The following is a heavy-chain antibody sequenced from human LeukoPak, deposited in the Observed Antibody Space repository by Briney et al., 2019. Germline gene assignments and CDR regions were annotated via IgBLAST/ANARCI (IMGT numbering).Heavy chain of an antibody. CDR1: GFTFSSYA. J-gene: IGHJ4*02. CDR2: ISGSGDST. V-gene: IGHV3-23*01. Sequence: PGESLRLSCAASGFTFSSYAMSWVRQAPGKGLEWVSVISGSGDSTYYADSVKGRFTISRHNSKNTLYLQMNSLRAEDTAVYYCAREVRYYDILTGYNLGGLDYWGQGTLVTVSS. D-gene: IGHD3-9*01. CDR3: AREVRYYDILTGYNLGGLDY.